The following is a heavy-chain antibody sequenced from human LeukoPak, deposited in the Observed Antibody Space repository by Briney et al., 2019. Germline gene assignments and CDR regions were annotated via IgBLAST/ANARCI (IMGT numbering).Heavy chain of an antibody. V-gene: IGHV4-39*01. D-gene: IGHD4-17*01. J-gene: IGHJ4*02. CDR2: ILYTGST. Sequence: PSETLPLTCTVSGGPISSGGSVSSSPYYWGWIRQPPGKGLEWIATILYTGSTYYNPSLKSRVTISSDTSKNQFSLKLTSVTAADTAVYYRARLRDYGPHLDYWGPGTLVTISS. CDR1: GGPISSGGSVSSSPYY. CDR3: ARLRDYGPHLDY.